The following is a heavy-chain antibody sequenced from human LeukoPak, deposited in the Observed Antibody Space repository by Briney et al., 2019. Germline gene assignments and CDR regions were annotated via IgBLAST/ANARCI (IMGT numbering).Heavy chain of an antibody. CDR3: ARACDYYDSSGYYYEALESDY. CDR1: GFTFSSYS. J-gene: IGHJ4*02. CDR2: ISSSSSYI. D-gene: IGHD3-22*01. Sequence: GGSLRLSCAASGFTFSSYSMNWVRQAPGKGLEWVSSISSSSSYIYYADSVKGRFTISRDNAKNSLYLQMNSLRAEDTAVYYCARACDYYDSSGYYYEALESDYWGQGTLVTVSS. V-gene: IGHV3-21*01.